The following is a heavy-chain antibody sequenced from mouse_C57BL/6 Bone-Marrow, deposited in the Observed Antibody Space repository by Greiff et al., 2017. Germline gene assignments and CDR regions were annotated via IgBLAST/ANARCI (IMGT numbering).Heavy chain of an antibody. D-gene: IGHD2-5*01. CDR1: GYSFTGYY. CDR2: INPSTGGT. CDR3: ARSFYYSNYRYFDV. V-gene: IGHV1-43*01. J-gene: IGHJ1*03. Sequence: EVQLQQSGPELVKPGASVKISCKASGYSFTGYYMHWVKQSSEKSLEWIGEINPSTGGTSYNQKFKGKATLTVDKSSSTAYMQLKSLTSEDSAVYYCARSFYYSNYRYFDVWGTGTTVTVSS.